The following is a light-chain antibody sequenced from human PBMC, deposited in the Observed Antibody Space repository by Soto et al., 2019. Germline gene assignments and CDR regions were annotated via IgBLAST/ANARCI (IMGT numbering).Light chain of an antibody. J-gene: IGLJ1*01. CDR3: LPSYSAYYV. V-gene: IGLV7-46*01. Sequence: QALLTHEPSLALSPGCTFTLTCGSSTGAVTSGHYPYWFQQKPGQAPRTLIYDTSNKHSWTPARFSGSLLGGKAALTLSGAQPEDEAEYYCLPSYSAYYVFRTGTRSPP. CDR1: TGAVTSGHY. CDR2: DTS.